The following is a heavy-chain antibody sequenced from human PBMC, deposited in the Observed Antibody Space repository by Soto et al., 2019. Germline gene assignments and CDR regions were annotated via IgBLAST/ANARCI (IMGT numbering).Heavy chain of an antibody. J-gene: IGHJ3*02. D-gene: IGHD3-3*01. Sequence: PPGKGLEWIGSIYYSGSTYYNPSLKSRVTISVDTSKNQFSLKLSSVTAADTAVYYCARHGGSGFWSGYYRGDAFDIWGQGTMVTVSS. V-gene: IGHV4-39*01. CDR3: ARHGGSGFWSGYYRGDAFDI. CDR2: IYYSGST.